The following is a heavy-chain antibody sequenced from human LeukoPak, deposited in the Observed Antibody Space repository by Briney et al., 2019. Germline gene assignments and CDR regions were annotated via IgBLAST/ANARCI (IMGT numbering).Heavy chain of an antibody. D-gene: IGHD3-10*01. CDR2: ISAYNGNT. J-gene: IGHJ4*02. Sequence: GGSVKVSCKASGYTFTSYDINWVRQATRQGLEWMGWISAYNGNTNYAQKLQGRVTMTTDTSTSTAYMELRSLRSDDTSVYYCARSAESRGSGSYFWGQGTLVTVSS. CDR1: GYTFTSYD. V-gene: IGHV1-18*01. CDR3: ARSAESRGSGSYF.